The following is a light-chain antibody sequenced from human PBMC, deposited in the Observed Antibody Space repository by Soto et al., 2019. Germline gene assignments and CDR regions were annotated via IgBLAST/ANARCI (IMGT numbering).Light chain of an antibody. J-gene: IGKJ3*01. CDR2: AAS. CDR3: QQDLRPPLT. Sequence: DIQMTQSPSSLSASVGDRVTITCRVSQSVSNYLNWYQQKPGKAPTLLIYAASTLQSGVPSRISGSGSGTDFTLTISSLQPEDFATYYCQQDLRPPLTFGPGTKVDIK. V-gene: IGKV1-39*01. CDR1: QSVSNY.